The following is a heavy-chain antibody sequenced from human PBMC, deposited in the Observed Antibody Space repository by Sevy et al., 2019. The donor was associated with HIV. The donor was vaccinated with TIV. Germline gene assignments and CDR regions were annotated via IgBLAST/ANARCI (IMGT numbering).Heavy chain of an antibody. J-gene: IGHJ3*01. V-gene: IGHV4-59*01. CDR1: GGSLTNYY. Sequence: SETLSLTCIVSGGSLTNYYWSWIRQPPGKGLEWIGSIFYRGNTEYNPSLKSRVTMSVDTSKNHFSLKLISVTAADTAVYYCGRVRNLSTAMSSLLDAFDLWGHGTMVTVSS. CDR2: IFYRGNT. CDR3: GRVRNLSTAMSSLLDAFDL. D-gene: IGHD5-18*01.